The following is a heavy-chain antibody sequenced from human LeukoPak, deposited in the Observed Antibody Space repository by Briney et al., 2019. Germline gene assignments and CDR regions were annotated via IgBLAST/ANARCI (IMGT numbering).Heavy chain of an antibody. V-gene: IGHV1-18*04. Sequence: ASVKVSCKASGYTFTSYGISWVRQAPGQGLEWMGWISAYNGNTNYAQKLQGRVTMTTDTSTSTAYMELRSLRSDDTAVYYCARGLSFTIFGVGYFDYWGQGTLVTVSS. J-gene: IGHJ4*02. CDR1: GYTFTSYG. CDR3: ARGLSFTIFGVGYFDY. D-gene: IGHD3-3*01. CDR2: ISAYNGNT.